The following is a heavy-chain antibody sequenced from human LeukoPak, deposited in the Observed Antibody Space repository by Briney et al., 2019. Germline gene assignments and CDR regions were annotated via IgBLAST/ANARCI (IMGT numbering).Heavy chain of an antibody. CDR1: VLTFSDYY. CDR2: ISSSGSSI. J-gene: IGHJ4*02. CDR3: ARAGYSSGWYVGY. D-gene: IGHD6-19*01. Sequence: GGSLRLSRAASVLTFSDYYMSWIRQAPGKGLEGVSYISSSGSSIYYPHSVRGRFTISRDNAKNSLYLQLNSLRAEDTAVYYCARAGYSSGWYVGYWGQGTLVTVSS. V-gene: IGHV3-11*01.